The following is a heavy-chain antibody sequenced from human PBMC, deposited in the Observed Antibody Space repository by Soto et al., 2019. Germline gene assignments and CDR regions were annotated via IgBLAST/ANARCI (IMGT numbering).Heavy chain of an antibody. V-gene: IGHV4-39*02. J-gene: IGHJ5*02. CDR3: AREGRVGHWFDP. CDR1: GGSISSSSYY. D-gene: IGHD1-26*01. Sequence: SATLSLTCTVSGGSISSSSYYWGWIRQPPGKGLEWIGSIYYSGSTYYNPSLKSRVTISVDTSKNQFSLKLSSVTAADTAVYYCAREGRVGHWFDPWGQGTLVTVSS. CDR2: IYYSGST.